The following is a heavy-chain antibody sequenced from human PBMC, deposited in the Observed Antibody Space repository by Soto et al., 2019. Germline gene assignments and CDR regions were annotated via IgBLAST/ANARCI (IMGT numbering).Heavy chain of an antibody. V-gene: IGHV4-31*03. CDR1: GGSISSGGYY. J-gene: IGHJ4*02. D-gene: IGHD2-2*01. CDR2: IYYSGST. Sequence: QVQLEESGPGLVKPSQTLSLTCTVSGGSISSGGYYCSWIRPHPGKGLEWIGYIYYSGSTYYNPSLKSRVTISVDTSKNQFSLKLSSVTAADTAVYYCARGRSSTSPYPIGYWGQGTLVTVSS. CDR3: ARGRSSTSPYPIGY.